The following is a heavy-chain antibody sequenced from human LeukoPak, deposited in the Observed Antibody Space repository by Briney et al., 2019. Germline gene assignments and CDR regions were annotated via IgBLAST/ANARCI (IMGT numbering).Heavy chain of an antibody. CDR1: GGSISSNNW. D-gene: IGHD5-12*01. CDR3: ARGPSVAAHLDY. Sequence: SETLSLTCAVSGGSISSNNWWSWVPPHPGKGLEWIGEIYHHGATNYNPSLKSRVTLSVDKSKNQFSLELRSVTAADTAVYYCARGPSVAAHLDYWGQGTLVTVSS. V-gene: IGHV4-4*02. J-gene: IGHJ4*02. CDR2: IYHHGAT.